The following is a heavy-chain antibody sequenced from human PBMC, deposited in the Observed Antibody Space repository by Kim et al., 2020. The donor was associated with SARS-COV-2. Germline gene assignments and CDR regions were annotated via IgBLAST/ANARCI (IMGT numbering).Heavy chain of an antibody. V-gene: IGHV1-69*13. J-gene: IGHJ3*02. CDR1: GGTFSSYA. CDR2: IIPIFGTA. D-gene: IGHD2-2*01. Sequence: SVKVSCKASGGTFSSYAISWVRQAPGQGLEWMGGIIPIFGTANYAQKFQGRVTITAEESTSTAYMELSSLRSGDTAVYYCARHTRYCSSTSCYAFDIWGQGTMVTVSS. CDR3: ARHTRYCSSTSCYAFDI.